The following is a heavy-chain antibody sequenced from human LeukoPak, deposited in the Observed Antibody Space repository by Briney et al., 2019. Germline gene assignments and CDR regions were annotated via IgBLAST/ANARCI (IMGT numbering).Heavy chain of an antibody. CDR1: GFTFSSYG. CDR3: AKDPGSGSYYANDY. CDR2: ISGSGGST. V-gene: IGHV3-23*01. J-gene: IGHJ4*02. D-gene: IGHD3-10*01. Sequence: GGSLRLSCAASGFTFSSYGMSWVRQAPGKGLEWVSAISGSGGSTYYADSVKGRFAISRDNSKNTLYLQMNSLRAEDTAVYYCAKDPGSGSYYANDYWGQGTLVTVSS.